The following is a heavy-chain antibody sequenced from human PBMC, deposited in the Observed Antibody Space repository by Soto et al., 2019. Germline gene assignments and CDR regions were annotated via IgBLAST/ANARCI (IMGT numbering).Heavy chain of an antibody. Sequence: ASVKVSCKASGYTFTGYYMHWVRQAPGQGLEWMGWISAYNGNTNYAQKLQGRVTMTTDTSTSTAYMELRSLRSDDTAVYYCARVVGYYDSSGYGFWGQGTLVTVSS. CDR2: ISAYNGNT. CDR3: ARVVGYYDSSGYGF. V-gene: IGHV1-18*04. D-gene: IGHD3-22*01. CDR1: GYTFTGYY. J-gene: IGHJ4*02.